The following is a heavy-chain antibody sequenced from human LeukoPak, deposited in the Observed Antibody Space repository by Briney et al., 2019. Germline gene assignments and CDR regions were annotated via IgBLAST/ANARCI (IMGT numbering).Heavy chain of an antibody. V-gene: IGHV4-39*07. J-gene: IGHJ4*02. CDR3: ARRIRSARNTFDY. Sequence: PSETLSLTCTVSGGSNSSSSYYWSWIRQPPGKGLEWIGEINHSGSTNYNPSLKSRVTISVDTSKNQFSLKLSSVTAADTAVYYCARRIRSARNTFDYWGQGTLVTVSS. CDR2: INHSGST. CDR1: GGSNSSSSYY. D-gene: IGHD3-10*01.